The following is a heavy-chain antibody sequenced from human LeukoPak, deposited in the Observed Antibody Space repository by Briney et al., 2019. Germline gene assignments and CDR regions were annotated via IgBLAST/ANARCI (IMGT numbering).Heavy chain of an antibody. Sequence: GGSLRLSCAASGFTFSSYGMHWVRQAPGKGLEWVAFIRYDGSNKYYADSVKGRFTISRDNSKNTLYLQMNSLRAEDTAVYYCAKGVGGSAAARSFDYWGQGTLVTVSS. D-gene: IGHD6-6*01. V-gene: IGHV3-30*02. CDR2: IRYDGSNK. CDR1: GFTFSSYG. J-gene: IGHJ4*02. CDR3: AKGVGGSAAARSFDY.